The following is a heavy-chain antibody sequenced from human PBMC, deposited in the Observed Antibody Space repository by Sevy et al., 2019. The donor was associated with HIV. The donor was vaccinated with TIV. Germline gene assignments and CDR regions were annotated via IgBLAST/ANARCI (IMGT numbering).Heavy chain of an antibody. D-gene: IGHD6-19*01. Sequence: ASVKVSCKASGYTFIGYSMHWVQQAPGQGLEWMGWINANSGATKYAEKFQASVTMTRDTSISAAYMELTSLRSDDTAVYYCARANPSYSNDLYVSYFDYWGQGALVTVSS. CDR2: INANSGAT. J-gene: IGHJ4*02. V-gene: IGHV1-2*02. CDR3: ARANPSYSNDLYVSYFDY. CDR1: GYTFIGYS.